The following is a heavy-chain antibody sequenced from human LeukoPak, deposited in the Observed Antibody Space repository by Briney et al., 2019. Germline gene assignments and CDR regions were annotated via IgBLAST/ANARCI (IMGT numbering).Heavy chain of an antibody. CDR3: AGGSFLLNAFDI. J-gene: IGHJ3*02. CDR2: MNPNSGNT. D-gene: IGHD2/OR15-2a*01. V-gene: IGHV1-8*01. Sequence: GASVKVSCKASGYTFTSYDINWVRQATGQGLEWMGWMNPNSGNTGYAQKFQGRVTMTRNTSISTAYMELSSLRSEDTAVYYCAGGSFLLNAFDIWGQGTMVTVSS. CDR1: GYTFTSYD.